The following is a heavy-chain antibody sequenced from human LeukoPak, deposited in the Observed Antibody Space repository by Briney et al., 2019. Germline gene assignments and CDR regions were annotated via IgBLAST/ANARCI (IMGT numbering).Heavy chain of an antibody. Sequence: PSETLSLTCTVSGGSISSYYWSWIRQPPGKGLEWIGYIYYSGSTNYNPPLKSRVTISVDTSKNQFSLKLSSVTAADTAVYYCARVEVAAMLSVGAFDIWGQGAMVTVSS. CDR1: GGSISSYY. D-gene: IGHD2-15*01. CDR2: IYYSGST. CDR3: ARVEVAAMLSVGAFDI. J-gene: IGHJ3*02. V-gene: IGHV4-59*01.